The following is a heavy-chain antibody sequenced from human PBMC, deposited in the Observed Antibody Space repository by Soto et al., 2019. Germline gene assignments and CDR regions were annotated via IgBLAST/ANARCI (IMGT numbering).Heavy chain of an antibody. CDR1: GYTFTSYA. CDR2: INAGNGNT. CDR3: ARRVASGGSPIDP. Sequence: QVQIVQSGAEVKKPGASVKVSCKASGYTFTSYAMHWVRQAPGQRLEWMGWINAGNGNTKYSQKFQGRVSITRDASESTSYMQLSSLKPEDTAVYYCARRVASGGSPIDPWGEGTLVTVSS. V-gene: IGHV1-3*01. J-gene: IGHJ5*02. D-gene: IGHD6-13*01.